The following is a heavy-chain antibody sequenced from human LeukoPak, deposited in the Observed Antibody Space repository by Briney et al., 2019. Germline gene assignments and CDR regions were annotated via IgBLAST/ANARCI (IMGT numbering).Heavy chain of an antibody. Sequence: SQTLSLTCAISGDSVSSNSAAWNWIRQSPSRGLEWLVRTYYRSKWYNDYAVSVKSRITINPDTSKNQFSLQLNSVTPEDTTVYYCARGGIAAAGFPFDYWGQGTLVTVSS. CDR3: ARGGIAAAGFPFDY. V-gene: IGHV6-1*01. CDR2: TYYRSKWYN. J-gene: IGHJ4*02. CDR1: GDSVSSNSAA. D-gene: IGHD6-13*01.